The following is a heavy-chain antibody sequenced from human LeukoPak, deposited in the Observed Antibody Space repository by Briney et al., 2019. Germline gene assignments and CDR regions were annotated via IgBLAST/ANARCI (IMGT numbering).Heavy chain of an antibody. Sequence: SGGSLRLSCAASGFTFSSYAMSWVRQAPGKGLEWVSAISGSGGSTYYADSVKGRFTISRDNSKNTLYLQMNSLRAEDTAVYYCARVSAPYYDFWSGFFDPWGQGTLVTVSS. CDR2: ISGSGGST. J-gene: IGHJ5*02. CDR3: ARVSAPYYDFWSGFFDP. V-gene: IGHV3-23*01. CDR1: GFTFSSYA. D-gene: IGHD3-3*01.